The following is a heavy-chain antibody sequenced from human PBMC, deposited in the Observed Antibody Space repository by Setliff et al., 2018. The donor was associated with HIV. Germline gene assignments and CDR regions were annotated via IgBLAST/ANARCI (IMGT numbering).Heavy chain of an antibody. J-gene: IGHJ3*02. CDR2: IHTRGST. CDR1: GGSISNHY. CDR3: ARFYYHYDSTNDAFDI. Sequence: KTSETLSLTCTVSGGSISNHYWSWIRQPAGKGLEWIGRIHTRGSTDYNPSLKSRVTISVDTSKNQFSLKLSSVTAADTAVYYCARFYYHYDSTNDAFDIWGQGTMVTVSS. D-gene: IGHD3-22*01. V-gene: IGHV4-4*07.